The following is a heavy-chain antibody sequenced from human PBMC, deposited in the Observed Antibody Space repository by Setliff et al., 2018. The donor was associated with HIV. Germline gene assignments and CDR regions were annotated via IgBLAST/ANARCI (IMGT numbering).Heavy chain of an antibody. CDR1: ADIFNAYY. D-gene: IGHD1-26*01. J-gene: IGHJ4*02. V-gene: IGHV1-2*02. Sequence: ASVKVSCKASADIFNAYYIHWVRQAPGQGLEWMGWITPNGDDTNYPQKFEGRVTLTRDTSIATAYMELRSLTSDDTAMYYCARATYSGSPNPPQDYWGQGTLVTVSS. CDR2: ITPNGDDT. CDR3: ARATYSGSPNPPQDY.